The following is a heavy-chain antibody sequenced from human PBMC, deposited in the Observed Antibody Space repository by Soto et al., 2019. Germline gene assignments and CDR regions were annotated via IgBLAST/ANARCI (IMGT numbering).Heavy chain of an antibody. CDR2: ISYDGSNK. Sequence: QVQLVESGGGVVQPGRSLRLSCAASGFTFSSYAMHWVRQAPGKGLEWVAVISYDGSNKYYADSVKGRFTISRDNSKNTLYLQTNSLRAEDTAVYYCASPDGSGSMGWFDPWGQGTLVTVSS. CDR3: ASPDGSGSMGWFDP. D-gene: IGHD3-10*01. J-gene: IGHJ5*02. V-gene: IGHV3-30-3*01. CDR1: GFTFSSYA.